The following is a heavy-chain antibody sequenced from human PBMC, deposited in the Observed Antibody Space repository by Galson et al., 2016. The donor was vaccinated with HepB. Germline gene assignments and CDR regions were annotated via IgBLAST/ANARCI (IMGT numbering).Heavy chain of an antibody. CDR3: ARLAVTDEGWFDP. CDR1: GLTVRSNY. D-gene: IGHD6-19*01. V-gene: IGHV3-53*01. Sequence: SLRLSCAASGLTVRSNYMSWVRQAPGKGLEWVSVIYSGGSTHYADSVKGRFTFSRDNSKNTLYLQMNSLRAEDTAVYYCARLAVTDEGWFDPWGQGTLVTVSS. J-gene: IGHJ5*02. CDR2: IYSGGST.